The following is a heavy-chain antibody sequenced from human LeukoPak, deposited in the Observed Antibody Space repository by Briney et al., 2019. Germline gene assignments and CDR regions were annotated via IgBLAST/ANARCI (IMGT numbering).Heavy chain of an antibody. CDR2: ISSSSSTI. D-gene: IGHD3-22*01. CDR3: AKHPSTYYYDSSGYTPAYFDY. CDR1: GFTFSDYY. V-gene: IGHV3-11*01. Sequence: GGSLRLSCAASGFTFSDYYMGWIRQAPGKGLEWVSYISSSSSTIYYADSVKGRFTISRDNSKNTLYLQMNSLRAEDTAVYYCAKHPSTYYYDSSGYTPAYFDYWGQGTLVTVSS. J-gene: IGHJ4*02.